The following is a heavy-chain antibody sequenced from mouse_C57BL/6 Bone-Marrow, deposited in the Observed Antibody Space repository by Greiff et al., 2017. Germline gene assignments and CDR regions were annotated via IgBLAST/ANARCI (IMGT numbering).Heavy chain of an antibody. D-gene: IGHD4-1*01. V-gene: IGHV3-6*01. CDR1: GYSITSGYY. CDR2: ISYDGSN. J-gene: IGHJ1*03. CDR3: AKLGLYFDV. Sequence: EVKLMESGPGLVKPSQSLSLTCSVTGYSITSGYYWNWIRQFPGNKLEWMGYISYDGSNNYNPSLKNRISITLDTSKNQFFLKLNSVTTEDTATYYCAKLGLYFDVWGTGTTVTVSS.